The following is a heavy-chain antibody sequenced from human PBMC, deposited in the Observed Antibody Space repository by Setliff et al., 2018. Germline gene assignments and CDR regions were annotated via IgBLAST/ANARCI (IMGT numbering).Heavy chain of an antibody. CDR2: VSGYNGDT. CDR3: ARYDFWTGYYSGGGGNFDS. J-gene: IGHJ4*02. V-gene: IGHV1-18*04. CDR1: GHTLSNYG. D-gene: IGHD3-3*01. Sequence: ASVKVSCKASGHTLSNYGISWVRQAPGQGLEWMGWVSGYNGDTKYAQKFQGRVTMTTDTSTSTAYMELRSLRSDDTAVYFCARYDFWTGYYSGGGGNFDSWGQGTLVTVSS.